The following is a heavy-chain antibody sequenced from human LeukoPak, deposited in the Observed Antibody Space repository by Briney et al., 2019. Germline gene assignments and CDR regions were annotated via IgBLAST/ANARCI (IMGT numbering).Heavy chain of an antibody. J-gene: IGHJ6*02. D-gene: IGHD3-10*01. Sequence: GGSLRLSCEASGFTFSSYVRSWVRQAPGKGLAWVGVISSDGSKKYYADSVQGRSTISRENSKNTLSLPTDSLTNADEAGYFCASGFGEVQYYFFYGMDVWGQGTTVTLSS. CDR1: GFTFSSYV. V-gene: IGHV3-30*03. CDR3: ASGFGEVQYYFFYGMDV. CDR2: ISSDGSKK.